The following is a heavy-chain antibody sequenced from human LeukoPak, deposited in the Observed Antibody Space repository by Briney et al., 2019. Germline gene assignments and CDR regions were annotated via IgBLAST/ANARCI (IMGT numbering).Heavy chain of an antibody. CDR2: IYTSGNT. V-gene: IGHV4-4*07. CDR3: ARDASNVLPDAFDI. CDR1: GGSISYYH. Sequence: SETLSLTCTVSGGSISYYHWSWIRQPAGKGLEWIGRIYTSGNTNYNPSLKSRVTISVDTSKNQFSLKLSSVTAADTAVYYCARDASNVLPDAFDIWGQGTMVTVSS. D-gene: IGHD2-15*01. J-gene: IGHJ3*02.